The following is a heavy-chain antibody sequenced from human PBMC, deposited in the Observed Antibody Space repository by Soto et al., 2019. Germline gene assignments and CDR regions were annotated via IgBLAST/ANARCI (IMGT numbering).Heavy chain of an antibody. J-gene: IGHJ6*03. D-gene: IGHD5-12*01. CDR3: ASGYSGYDHYYYYMDV. CDR2: IYYSGST. Sequence: QVQLQESGPGLVKPSQTLSLTCTVSGGSISSGGYYWSWIRQHPGKGLEWIGYIYYSGSTYYNPTLKSRVTISVDTSKNQFSLKLSSVTAADTAVYYCASGYSGYDHYYYYMDVWGKGTTVTVSS. CDR1: GGSISSGGYY. V-gene: IGHV4-31*03.